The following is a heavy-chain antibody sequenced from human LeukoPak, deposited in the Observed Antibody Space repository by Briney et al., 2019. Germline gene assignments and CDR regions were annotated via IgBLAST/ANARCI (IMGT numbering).Heavy chain of an antibody. Sequence: SETLSLTCTVSGYSISSGFYWGLIRQPPGKGLEWIGSIYHSGSTYYNPSLKSRVTISVDTSKNQFSLKLSSVTAADTAVYYCARALRYFDWLFGWFDPWGQGTLVTVSS. CDR3: ARALRYFDWLFGWFDP. V-gene: IGHV4-38-2*02. D-gene: IGHD3-9*01. CDR1: GYSISSGFY. CDR2: IYHSGST. J-gene: IGHJ5*02.